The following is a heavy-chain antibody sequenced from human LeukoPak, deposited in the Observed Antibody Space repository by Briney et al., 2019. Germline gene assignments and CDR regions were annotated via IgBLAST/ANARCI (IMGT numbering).Heavy chain of an antibody. D-gene: IGHD5-12*01. J-gene: IGHJ4*02. CDR3: ATDQESDPSCYDVI. CDR1: GFSFNNFL. CDR2: IDGSGAT. Sequence: PGGSLRLSCAASGFSFNNFLMTWVRQAPGKGLEWVSSIDGSGATVYADSVKGRFIISRDNSQNTVYLQMSTLGAEDTAVYYCATDQESDPSCYDVIGGQGTLVTVSS. V-gene: IGHV3-23*01.